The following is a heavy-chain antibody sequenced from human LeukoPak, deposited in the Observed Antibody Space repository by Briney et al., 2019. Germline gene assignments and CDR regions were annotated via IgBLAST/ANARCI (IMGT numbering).Heavy chain of an antibody. V-gene: IGHV3-43*01. Sequence: GGSLRLSCVASGFTFEDYTMHWVRQAPGNTLEWVSLISWDGTTYYTDSVKGRFTISRDNSKNSLYLQMDTLRSEDTAFYYCVKDLSYESSGHVLEYWGQGTLVTVYS. CDR1: GFTFEDYT. D-gene: IGHD3-22*01. CDR2: ISWDGTT. CDR3: VKDLSYESSGHVLEY. J-gene: IGHJ4*02.